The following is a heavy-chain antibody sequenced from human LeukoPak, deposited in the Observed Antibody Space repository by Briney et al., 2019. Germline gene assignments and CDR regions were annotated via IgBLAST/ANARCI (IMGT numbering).Heavy chain of an antibody. J-gene: IGHJ4*02. D-gene: IGHD5-18*01. Sequence: SETLSLTCTVSGDSISSGSYYWGWIRQPPGKGLEWIGSIYYSGSPYYNPSLKSRVTISVDTSKNQFFLNLSFVTAADTAVYYCARVSGYSYGNFDYWGQGALVTASS. V-gene: IGHV4-39*07. CDR2: IYYSGSP. CDR3: ARVSGYSYGNFDY. CDR1: GDSISSGSYY.